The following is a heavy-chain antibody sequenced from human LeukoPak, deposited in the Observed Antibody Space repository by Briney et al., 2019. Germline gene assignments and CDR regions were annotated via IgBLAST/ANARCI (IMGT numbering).Heavy chain of an antibody. J-gene: IGHJ5*02. CDR3: ARLYYDFWSGYSPYNWFDP. CDR1: GYTFTSYG. CDR2: ISAYNGNT. Sequence: GASVKVSCTASGYTFTSYGISWVRQAPGQGLEWMGWISAYNGNTNYAQKLQGRVTMTTDTSTSTAYMELRSLRSDDTAVYYCARLYYDFWSGYSPYNWFDPWGQGTLVTVSS. V-gene: IGHV1-18*01. D-gene: IGHD3-3*01.